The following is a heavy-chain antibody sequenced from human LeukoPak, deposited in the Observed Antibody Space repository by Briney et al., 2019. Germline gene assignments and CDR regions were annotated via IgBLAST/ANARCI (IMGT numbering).Heavy chain of an antibody. CDR2: IYYSGST. V-gene: IGHV4-31*11. D-gene: IGHD6-13*01. Sequence: PSETLSLTCAVYGGSLSGYYWSWIRQSPGKGLEWIGYIYYSGSTYYNPSLKSRVTISVDTSKNQFSLKLSSVTAADTAVYYCASRAAGTFDYWGQGTLVTVSS. CDR3: ASRAAGTFDY. CDR1: GGSLSGYY. J-gene: IGHJ4*02.